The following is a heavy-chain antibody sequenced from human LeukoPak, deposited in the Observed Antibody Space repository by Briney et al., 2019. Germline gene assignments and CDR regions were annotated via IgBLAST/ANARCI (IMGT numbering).Heavy chain of an antibody. Sequence: PGGSLRLSCAASGFTLSNAWMSWVRQAPGKGLEWVGRIKSKTDGGTTDYAAPVKGRFTISRDDSKNTLYLQMNSLKTEDTAVYYCTTALWFGGNYFDYWGQGTLVTVSS. CDR2: IKSKTDGGTT. D-gene: IGHD3-10*01. CDR3: TTALWFGGNYFDY. J-gene: IGHJ4*02. CDR1: GFTLSNAW. V-gene: IGHV3-15*01.